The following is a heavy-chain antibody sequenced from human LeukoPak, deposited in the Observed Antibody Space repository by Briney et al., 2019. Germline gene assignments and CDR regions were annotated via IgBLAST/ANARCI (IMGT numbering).Heavy chain of an antibody. CDR1: GFTFSSYG. J-gene: IGHJ4*02. CDR3: ARDQVGYYNDSSGYYDY. CDR2: IWYDGSNK. Sequence: PGGSLRLSCAASGFTFSSYGMHWVRQAPGKGLEWVAVIWYDGSNKYYADSVKGRFTISRDNSKNTLYLQMNSLRAEDTAVYYCARDQVGYYNDSSGYYDYWGQGTLVTVSS. V-gene: IGHV3-33*01. D-gene: IGHD3-22*01.